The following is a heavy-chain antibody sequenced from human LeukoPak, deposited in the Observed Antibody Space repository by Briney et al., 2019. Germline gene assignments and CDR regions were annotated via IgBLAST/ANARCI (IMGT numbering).Heavy chain of an antibody. D-gene: IGHD3-9*01. Sequence: ASVKVSCKVSGYTLTELSMHWVRQAPGKGLEWMGGFDPEDGETIYAQKFQGRVTMTEDTSTDTAYMELRSLRSDDTAVYYCAVDYDILTGYGGPLDAFDIWGQGTMVTVSS. V-gene: IGHV1-24*01. CDR3: AVDYDILTGYGGPLDAFDI. CDR1: GYTLTELS. CDR2: FDPEDGET. J-gene: IGHJ3*02.